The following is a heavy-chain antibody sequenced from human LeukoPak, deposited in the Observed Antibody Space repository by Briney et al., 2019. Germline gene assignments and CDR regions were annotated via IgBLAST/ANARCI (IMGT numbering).Heavy chain of an antibody. Sequence: RASETLSLTCAVYGGSFSGYYWSWIRQPPGKGLEWIGEINHSGSTNYNPSLKSRVTISVDTSKNQLSLKLSSVTAADTAVYYCARRTRYCSGGSCYPVSWFDPWGQGTLVTVSS. V-gene: IGHV4-34*01. J-gene: IGHJ5*02. CDR3: ARRTRYCSGGSCYPVSWFDP. CDR1: GGSFSGYY. D-gene: IGHD2-15*01. CDR2: INHSGST.